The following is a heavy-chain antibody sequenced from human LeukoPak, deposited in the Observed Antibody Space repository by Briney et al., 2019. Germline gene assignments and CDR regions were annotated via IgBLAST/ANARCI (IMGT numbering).Heavy chain of an antibody. V-gene: IGHV3-21*01. J-gene: IGHJ4*02. CDR1: GFTFSSYS. CDR2: ISSSSSYI. CDR3: ARDPGYSSGYYFDY. Sequence: PGGSLRLSCAASGFTFSSYSMNWVRQAPGKGLEWVSSISSSSSYIYYADSVKGRFTISRDNSKNTLYLQMNSLRAEDTAVYYCARDPGYSSGYYFDYWGQGTLVTVSS. D-gene: IGHD6-19*01.